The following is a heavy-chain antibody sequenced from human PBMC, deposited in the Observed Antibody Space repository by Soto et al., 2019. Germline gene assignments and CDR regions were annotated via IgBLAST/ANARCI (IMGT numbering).Heavy chain of an antibody. Sequence: QVQLQESGPGLVKPSQTLSLTCTVSGGSISSGGYYWSWIRQHPGKGLEWIGYIYYSGSTYYNPSLKSRVTISVDMSKNLFSLKLSSVTAADTAVYYCARYDTVTTGFHYWGQGTLVTVSS. CDR1: GGSISSGGYY. D-gene: IGHD4-17*01. CDR3: ARYDTVTTGFHY. V-gene: IGHV4-31*03. J-gene: IGHJ4*02. CDR2: IYYSGST.